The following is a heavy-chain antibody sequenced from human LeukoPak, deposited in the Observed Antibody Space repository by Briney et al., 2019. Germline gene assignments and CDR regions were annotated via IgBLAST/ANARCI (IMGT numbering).Heavy chain of an antibody. CDR2: IYSGGST. D-gene: IGHD4-17*01. V-gene: IGHV3-66*01. Sequence: GGSLRLSCAASGFTVSSNYMSWVRQAPGKGLEWVSVIYSGGSTYYADSVKGRFTISRDNSKNTLYLQMNSLRAEDTAVYYCARDNYQPPTTVTRYYWYFDRWGRGTLVTVSS. CDR3: ARDNYQPPTTVTRYYWYFDR. CDR1: GFTVSSNY. J-gene: IGHJ2*01.